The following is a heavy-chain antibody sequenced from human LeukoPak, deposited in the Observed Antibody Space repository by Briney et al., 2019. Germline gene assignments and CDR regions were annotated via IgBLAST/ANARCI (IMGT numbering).Heavy chain of an antibody. CDR1: GGSISSSSYF. D-gene: IGHD1-26*01. V-gene: IGHV4-39*07. J-gene: IGHJ6*03. CDR2: IFHSGNT. CDR3: ARVGSLRRYSYYLDV. Sequence: TSETLSLTCTVSGGSISSSSYFWGWIRQPPGKGLEWVGTIFHSGNTYYNPSLKSRVTISVATSKNQFSLKLSSVTAADTAVYFCARVGSLRRYSYYLDVWGKGTTVTVSS.